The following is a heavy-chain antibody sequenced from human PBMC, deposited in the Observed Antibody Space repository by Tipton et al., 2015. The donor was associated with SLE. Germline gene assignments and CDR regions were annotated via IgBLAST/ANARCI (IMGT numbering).Heavy chain of an antibody. J-gene: IGHJ4*02. CDR1: GGSISSYY. V-gene: IGHV4-59*01. D-gene: IGHD1-1*01. CDR2: IYYSGST. Sequence: TLSLTCTVSGGSISSYYWSWIRQPPGKGLEWIGYIYYSGSTNCNPSLKSRVTISVDTSKNQFSLKLSSVTAADTAVYYCARLGTGIFDYWGQGTLVTVSS. CDR3: ARLGTGIFDY.